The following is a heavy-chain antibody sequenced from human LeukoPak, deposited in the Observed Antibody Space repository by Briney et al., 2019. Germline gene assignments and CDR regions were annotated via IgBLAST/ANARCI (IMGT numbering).Heavy chain of an antibody. CDR3: VPKGNEGY. CDR2: ISPNGGST. Sequence: PGGSLRLSCAASGFTFSSYSMNWVRQAPGKGLEYVSAISPNGGSTYYADSVKGRFTISRDNSKNTLYLQMSSLRVEDTAVYYCVPKGNEGYWGQGTLVTVSS. D-gene: IGHD1-1*01. J-gene: IGHJ4*02. CDR1: GFTFSSYS. V-gene: IGHV3-64D*06.